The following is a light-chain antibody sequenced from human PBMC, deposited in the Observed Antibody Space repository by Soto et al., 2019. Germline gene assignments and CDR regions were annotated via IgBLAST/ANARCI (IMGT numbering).Light chain of an antibody. V-gene: IGLV2-14*03. CDR2: DVN. Sequence: QSALTQPASVSGSPGQSISISCTGTSSDVGGYNYVSWYQQHPGKAPKLLIYDVNNRPSGVSDRFSGSKSGNTASLNISGLQAEDEGDYFCSSYTSTDTLYVFGTGTKLTVL. J-gene: IGLJ1*01. CDR1: SSDVGGYNY. CDR3: SSYTSTDTLYV.